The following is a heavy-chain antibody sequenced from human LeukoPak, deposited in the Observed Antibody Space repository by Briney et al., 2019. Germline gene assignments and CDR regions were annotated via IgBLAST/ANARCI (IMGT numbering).Heavy chain of an antibody. V-gene: IGHV3-43D*03. CDR2: ISWDGGNT. Sequence: PGGSLRLSCAASGFTFDDYAMHWVRQAPGKGLEWVSLISWDGGNTYYADSVKGRFTISRDNSKNSLYLQMNSLRAEDTALYYCAKDIHCSSTSCRNPDYYYYGMDVWGQGTTVTVSS. CDR3: AKDIHCSSTSCRNPDYYYYGMDV. J-gene: IGHJ6*02. CDR1: GFTFDDYA. D-gene: IGHD2-2*01.